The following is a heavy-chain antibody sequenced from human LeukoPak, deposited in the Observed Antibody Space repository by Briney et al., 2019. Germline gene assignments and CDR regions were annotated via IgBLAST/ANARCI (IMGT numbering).Heavy chain of an antibody. CDR3: ARDNIAAAAIGAFDI. J-gene: IGHJ3*02. V-gene: IGHV3-30*02. CDR1: GFTFSSYG. Sequence: GGSLRLSCAASGFTFSSYGMHWVRQAPGKGLEWVAFIRYDGSNKYYADSVKGRFTISRDNSKNTLYLQMNSLRAEDTAVYYCARDNIAAAAIGAFDIWGQGTMVTVSS. CDR2: IRYDGSNK. D-gene: IGHD6-13*01.